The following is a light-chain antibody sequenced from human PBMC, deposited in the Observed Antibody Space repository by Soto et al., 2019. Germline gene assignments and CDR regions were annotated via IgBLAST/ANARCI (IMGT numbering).Light chain of an antibody. CDR1: NIGSES. V-gene: IGLV3-21*02. Sequence: SYELTQPPSVSVAPGQTARITCGGNNIGSESVHWCQQKPGQAPVLVVYDDSDRPSGIPERFSGSNSGNTATLTISRVEAGDEADYYCQVWDSSSDHPVFCGGTPLTVL. CDR3: QVWDSSSDHPV. CDR2: DDS. J-gene: IGLJ7*01.